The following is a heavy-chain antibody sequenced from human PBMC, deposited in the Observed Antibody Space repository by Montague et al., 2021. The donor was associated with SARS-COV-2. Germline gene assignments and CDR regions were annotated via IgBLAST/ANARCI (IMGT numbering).Heavy chain of an antibody. CDR3: ASGKYYDFWSGYYSHDYVSGMDA. D-gene: IGHD3-3*01. J-gene: IGHJ6*02. V-gene: IGHV4-4*07. CDR2: IHTSGST. CDR1: GGSISSYY. Sequence: SETLSLTCTVSGGSISSYYWSWIRQSAGKGLEWIGRIHTSGSTDXKPSLNSRVTMSVDTSKNQFSLKLSSVTAADTAVYYCASGKYYDFWSGYYSHDYVSGMDAWGQGTTVTVSS.